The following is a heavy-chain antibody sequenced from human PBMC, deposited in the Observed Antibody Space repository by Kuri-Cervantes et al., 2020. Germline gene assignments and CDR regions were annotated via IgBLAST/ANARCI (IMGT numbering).Heavy chain of an antibody. CDR3: AKDRLRWPSDFDY. V-gene: IGHV3-23*01. CDR1: GFTFSSYA. Sequence: GESLKISCAASGFTFSSYAMSRVRQAPGKGLEWVSAISGSGGSTYYADSVKGRFTISRDNSKNTLYLQISSLRAEDTAVYYCAKDRLRWPSDFDYWGQGTLVTVSS. D-gene: IGHD4-23*01. CDR2: ISGSGGST. J-gene: IGHJ4*02.